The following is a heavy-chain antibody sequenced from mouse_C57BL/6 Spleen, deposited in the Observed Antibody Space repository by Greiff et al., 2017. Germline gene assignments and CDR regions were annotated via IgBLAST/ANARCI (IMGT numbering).Heavy chain of an antibody. CDR1: GFSLTSYG. CDR3: ARSYYGSSSDYWYFDV. CDR2: IWGVGST. V-gene: IGHV2-6*01. J-gene: IGHJ1*03. D-gene: IGHD1-1*01. Sequence: QVQLKESGPGLVAPSQSLSITCTVSGFSLTSYGVAWVRQSPGKGLEWLGVIWGVGSTNYNSALKSRLSISKDNSKSQVFLKMSSLQTEDTAMYYCARSYYGSSSDYWYFDVWGTGTTVTVSS.